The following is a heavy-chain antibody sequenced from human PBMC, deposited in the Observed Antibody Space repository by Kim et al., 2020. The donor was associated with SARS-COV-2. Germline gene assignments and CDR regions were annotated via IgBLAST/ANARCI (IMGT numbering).Heavy chain of an antibody. J-gene: IGHJ6*02. CDR1: GGSISSYY. V-gene: IGHV4-59*01. Sequence: SETLSLTCTDSGGSISSYYWSWIRQPPGKGLEWIGYMYYSGSTNYNPSLKSRVTISVDTSKNQFSLKLSSVTAADTAVYYCARDGRGLYYNMHVWGQGTT. CDR3: ARDGRGLYYNMHV. CDR2: MYYSGST.